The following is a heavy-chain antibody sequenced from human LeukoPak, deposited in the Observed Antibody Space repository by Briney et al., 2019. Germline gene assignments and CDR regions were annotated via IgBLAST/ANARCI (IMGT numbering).Heavy chain of an antibody. V-gene: IGHV1-69*04. Sequence: SVKVSCKASGGTFSSYAISWVRQAPGQGLEWMGRIIPILGIANYAQKFQGRVTITADKSTSTAYMELSSLRSEDTAVYYCARDDGDYSKLDYWGQGTLVTVSS. CDR1: GGTFSSYA. J-gene: IGHJ4*02. D-gene: IGHD4-17*01. CDR3: ARDDGDYSKLDY. CDR2: IIPILGIA.